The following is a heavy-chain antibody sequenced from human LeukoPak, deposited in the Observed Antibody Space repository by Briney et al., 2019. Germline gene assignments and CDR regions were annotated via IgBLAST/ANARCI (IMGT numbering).Heavy chain of an antibody. V-gene: IGHV1-69*04. D-gene: IGHD3-22*01. CDR3: ARDQNDSSGYYYVWFDP. CDR1: GYTFTSYG. J-gene: IGHJ5*02. Sequence: SVKVSCKASGYTFTSYGISWVRQAPGQGLEWMGRIIPILGIANYAQKFQGRVTITADKSTSTAYMELSSLRSEDTAVYYCARDQNDSSGYYYVWFDPWGQGTLVTVSS. CDR2: IIPILGIA.